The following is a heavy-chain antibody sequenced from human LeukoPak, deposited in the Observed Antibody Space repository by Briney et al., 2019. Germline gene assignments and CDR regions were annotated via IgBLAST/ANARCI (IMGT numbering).Heavy chain of an antibody. CDR3: ARTFAAAHIDY. J-gene: IGHJ4*02. V-gene: IGHV3-74*01. Sequence: GWSLPLSCAASGFTFSGYWMHWVRQAPGKGLVWVSRIKSDGSSTTYADSVKGRFTISRDNAKNTLYLEMNSLRAEDTAVYYCARTFAAAHIDYWGQGTLVTVSS. CDR2: IKSDGSST. D-gene: IGHD2-15*01. CDR1: GFTFSGYW.